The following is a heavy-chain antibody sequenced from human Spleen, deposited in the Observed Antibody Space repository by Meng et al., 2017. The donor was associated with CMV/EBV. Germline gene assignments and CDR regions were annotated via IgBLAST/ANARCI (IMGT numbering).Heavy chain of an antibody. V-gene: IGHV4-34*01. Sequence: ESLKISCTVSGGSISSYYWSWIRQPPGKGLEWIGEINHSGSTNYNPSLKSRVTISVDTSKNQFSLKLSSVTAADTAVYYCARGPMQTARLYYYYYGMDVWGQGTTVTVSS. J-gene: IGHJ6*02. CDR1: GGSISSYY. CDR3: ARGPMQTARLYYYYYGMDV. D-gene: IGHD6-6*01. CDR2: INHSGST.